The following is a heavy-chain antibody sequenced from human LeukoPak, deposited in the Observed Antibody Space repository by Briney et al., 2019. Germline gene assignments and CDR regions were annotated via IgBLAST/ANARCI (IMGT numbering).Heavy chain of an antibody. D-gene: IGHD3-22*01. CDR1: GHTFTSYG. V-gene: IGHV1-18*01. CDR3: ARVSGMIVAVIDHRHDY. Sequence: ASVKVSCKASGHTFTSYGISWVRQAPGQGLEWMGWISAYNGNTNYAQKLQGRVTMTTDTSTSTAYMELRSLRSDDTAVYYCARVSGMIVAVIDHRHDYWGQGTLVTVSS. CDR2: ISAYNGNT. J-gene: IGHJ4*02.